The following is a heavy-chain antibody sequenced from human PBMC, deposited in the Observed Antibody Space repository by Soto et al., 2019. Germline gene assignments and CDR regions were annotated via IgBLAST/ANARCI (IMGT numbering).Heavy chain of an antibody. J-gene: IGHJ5*02. D-gene: IGHD3-16*02. CDR2: IIPILGIA. Sequence: ASVKVSCKASGGTFSSYTISWVRQAPGQGLEWMGRIIPILGIANYAQKFQGRVTITADKSTSTAYMELSSLRSEDTAVYYCGRGPYYDYIWGSYRYDLWFDPWGQGTLVTVSS. CDR3: GRGPYYDYIWGSYRYDLWFDP. V-gene: IGHV1-69*02. CDR1: GGTFSSYT.